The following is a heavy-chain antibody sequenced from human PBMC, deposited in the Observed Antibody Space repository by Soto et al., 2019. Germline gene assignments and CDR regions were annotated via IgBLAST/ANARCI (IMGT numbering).Heavy chain of an antibody. V-gene: IGHV1-46*01. CDR2: MNPSGGST. D-gene: IGHD1-26*01. J-gene: IGHJ3*02. CDR3: ARVLGWTKNAFDI. Sequence: GASVKVSCKASGYTFISYYMHWVRQAPGQGLEWMGIMNPSGGSTNYAQKFQGRVSMTRDTSTSTVYMELSSLRSEDTAVYYCARVLGWTKNAFDIWGQGTMVTVSS. CDR1: GYTFISYY.